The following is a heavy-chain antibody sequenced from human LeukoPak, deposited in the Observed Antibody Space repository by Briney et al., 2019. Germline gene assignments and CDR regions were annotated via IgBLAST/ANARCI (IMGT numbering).Heavy chain of an antibody. CDR2: IYYSGST. CDR1: GGSISSYY. D-gene: IGHD5-12*01. V-gene: IGHV4-59*01. J-gene: IGHJ6*02. Sequence: ETLSLTCTVSGGSISSYYWSWIRQPPGKGLEWIGYIYYSGSTNYNPSLKSRVTISVDTSKNQFSLKLSSVTAADTAVYYCARGTYSGYDYGYYYYGMDVWGQGTTVTVYS. CDR3: ARGTYSGYDYGYYYYGMDV.